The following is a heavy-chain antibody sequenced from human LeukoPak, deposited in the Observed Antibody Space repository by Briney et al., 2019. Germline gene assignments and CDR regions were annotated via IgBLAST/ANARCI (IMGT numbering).Heavy chain of an antibody. CDR2: ISGGGVST. Sequence: PGVSLTLPCAASGFPFKNHAMMWLRQAPGRALEWVSAISGGGVSTYYTDSVKGRFTISRDNSKNTLYLQMNSLRAEDTAVYYCALYLRVRGDYWGQGTLVSVSS. J-gene: IGHJ4*02. V-gene: IGHV3-23*01. D-gene: IGHD3-10*01. CDR1: GFPFKNHA. CDR3: ALYLRVRGDY.